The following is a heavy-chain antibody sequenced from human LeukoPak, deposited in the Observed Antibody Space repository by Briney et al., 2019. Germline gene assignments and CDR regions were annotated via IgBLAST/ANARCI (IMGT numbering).Heavy chain of an antibody. D-gene: IGHD2-2*01. CDR2: INTNTGNP. CDR1: GYTFTSYA. V-gene: IGHV7-4-1*02. J-gene: IGHJ5*02. CDR3: ARDPVVVVVPAAMFSWLDP. Sequence: ASVKVSCKASGYTFTSYAMNWVRQAPGQGLEWMGWINTNTGNPTYAQGFTGRFVFSLDTSVSTAYLQISSLKAEDTAVYYCARDPVVVVVPAAMFSWLDPWGQGTLVTVSS.